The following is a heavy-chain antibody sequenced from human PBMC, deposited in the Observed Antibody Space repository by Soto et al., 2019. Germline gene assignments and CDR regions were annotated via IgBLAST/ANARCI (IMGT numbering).Heavy chain of an antibody. CDR2: ISPIFATP. CDR1: GGTFTSFA. CDR3: ARAMGMAVGLPFAF. V-gene: IGHV1-69*06. Sequence: QVQLVQSGAEVKKPGSSVKVSCKASGGTFTSFAINWVRQAPGQGLEWMGGISPIFATPNYAQKFQGRVTITADKSTSTAYMVLSSLRSEDTDVYYCARAMGMAVGLPFAFWGQGTLVTVSS. J-gene: IGHJ4*02. D-gene: IGHD6-19*01.